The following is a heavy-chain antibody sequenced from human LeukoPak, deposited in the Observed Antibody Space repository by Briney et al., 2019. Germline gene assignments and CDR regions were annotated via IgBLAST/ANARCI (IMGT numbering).Heavy chain of an antibody. Sequence: AGGSLRLSCAASGFTFSSYAMHWVRQAPGKGLEWVAVISYDGSNKYYADSVKGRFTISRDNSKNTLYLQMNSLGAEDTAVYYCARDRGIAVAGNYFDYWGQGTLVTVSS. CDR1: GFTFSSYA. D-gene: IGHD6-19*01. V-gene: IGHV3-30*04. J-gene: IGHJ4*02. CDR2: ISYDGSNK. CDR3: ARDRGIAVAGNYFDY.